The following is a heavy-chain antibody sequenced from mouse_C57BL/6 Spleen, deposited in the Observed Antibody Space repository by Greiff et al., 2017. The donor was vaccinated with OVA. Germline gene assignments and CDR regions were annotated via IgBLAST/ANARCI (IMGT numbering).Heavy chain of an antibody. CDR3: AREVNYYGSSPYYFDY. D-gene: IGHD1-1*01. J-gene: IGHJ2*01. CDR2: ISDGGSYT. CDR1: GFTFSSYA. V-gene: IGHV5-4*01. Sequence: EVKLMESGGGLVKPGGSLKLSCAASGFTFSSYAMSWVRQTPEKRLEWVATISDGGSYTYYPDNVKGRFTISRDNAKNNLYLQMSHLKSEDTAMYYCAREVNYYGSSPYYFDYWGQGTTLTVSS.